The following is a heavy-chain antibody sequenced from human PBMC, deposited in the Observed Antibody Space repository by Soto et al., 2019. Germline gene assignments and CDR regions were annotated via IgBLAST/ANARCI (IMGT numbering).Heavy chain of an antibody. J-gene: IGHJ5*02. V-gene: IGHV4-59*01. CDR3: ARDRRAAAGTYNWFDP. D-gene: IGHD6-13*01. Sequence: SETLSLTCTVSGGSISSYYWIFIRQPPWKGLEWIGYIYYSGSTNYNPSLRSRVTISVDTSKNQFSLKLSSVTAADTAVYYCARDRRAAAGTYNWFDPWGQGTLVTVSS. CDR1: GGSISSYY. CDR2: IYYSGST.